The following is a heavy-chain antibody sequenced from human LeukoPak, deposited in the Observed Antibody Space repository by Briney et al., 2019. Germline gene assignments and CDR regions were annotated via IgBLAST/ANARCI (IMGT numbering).Heavy chain of an antibody. CDR2: ISSSSSYI. V-gene: IGHV3-21*01. CDR1: GFTFSNYR. Sequence: PGGSLRLSCAASGFTFSNYRMNWVRQAPGKGLEWVSSISSSSSYIYYADSVKGRFTISRDNAKNSLYLQMNSLRAEDTAVYYCARDLVPTPYSISSSWSPIRGYWGQGTLVTVSS. D-gene: IGHD6-13*01. J-gene: IGHJ4*02. CDR3: ARDLVPTPYSISSSWSPIRGY.